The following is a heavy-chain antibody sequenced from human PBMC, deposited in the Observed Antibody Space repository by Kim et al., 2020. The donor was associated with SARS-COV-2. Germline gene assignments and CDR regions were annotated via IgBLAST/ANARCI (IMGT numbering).Heavy chain of an antibody. CDR3: ATMALGTMVTTLGYYFYHMDV. Sequence: SETLSLTCTVSGDSVSNGNYYWSWIRQPPGKGLEWIGYILYSGSTKYNPSLKSRVTISDDTSKNQFSLKLSSVTAADTAVYYCATMALGTMVTTLGYYFYHMDVWGPGTTVTVAS. J-gene: IGHJ6*02. CDR1: GDSVSNGNYY. V-gene: IGHV4-61*01. D-gene: IGHD4-17*01. CDR2: ILYSGST.